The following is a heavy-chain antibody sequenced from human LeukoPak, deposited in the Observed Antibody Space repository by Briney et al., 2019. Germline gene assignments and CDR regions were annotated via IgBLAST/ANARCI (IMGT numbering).Heavy chain of an antibody. Sequence: PGGSLRLSCVASGFTFSSYSMNWVRQAPGKGLEWVACISSRGDYIYYADSLKGRFPISRDNAKNSLYLQMNSLIAEDTAVYYCARGSDPGDYVGYDAFDIWGQGTEVTVSS. D-gene: IGHD4-17*01. CDR1: GFTFSSYS. V-gene: IGHV3-21*01. CDR3: ARGSDPGDYVGYDAFDI. CDR2: ISSRGDYI. J-gene: IGHJ3*02.